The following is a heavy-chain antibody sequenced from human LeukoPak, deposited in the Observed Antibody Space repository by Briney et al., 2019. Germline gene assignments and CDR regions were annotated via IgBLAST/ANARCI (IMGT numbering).Heavy chain of an antibody. V-gene: IGHV3-30*02. Sequence: GGSLRLSCAASGFTFSSYGMHWVRQAPGKGLEWVAFIRYDGSNKYYADSVKGRFTISRDNSKNTLYLQMNSLRAEDTAVYYCAKNPAPYSSSWYVKTSYYYYYYMDVWGKGTTVTVSS. CDR2: IRYDGSNK. J-gene: IGHJ6*03. CDR3: AKNPAPYSSSWYVKTSYYYYYYMDV. CDR1: GFTFSSYG. D-gene: IGHD6-13*01.